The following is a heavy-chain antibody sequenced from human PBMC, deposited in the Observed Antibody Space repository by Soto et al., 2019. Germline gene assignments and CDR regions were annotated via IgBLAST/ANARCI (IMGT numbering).Heavy chain of an antibody. Sequence: NPSETLSLTCAVYGGSFNGYYWSWNRQTPGKGLEWIGERTVSGSIEYNPSIRSRVTISVDTSKNQLSLKLSSVTAADTAVYFCELFYYSKAMDVWSQGTTVTVSS. CDR2: RTVSGSI. V-gene: IGHV4-34*01. D-gene: IGHD3-10*01. J-gene: IGHJ6*02. CDR3: ELFYYSKAMDV. CDR1: GGSFNGYY.